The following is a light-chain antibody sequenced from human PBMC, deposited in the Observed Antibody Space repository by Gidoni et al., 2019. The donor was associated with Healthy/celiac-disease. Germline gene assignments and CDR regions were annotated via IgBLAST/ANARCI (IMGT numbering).Light chain of an antibody. J-gene: IGKJ5*01. V-gene: IGKV3-20*01. CDR1: QSVSSSY. Sequence: EIVLTQSPGTLSWSPGERATLSCRASQSVSSSYLAWYQQKPGQDPRLLIYGASSRATGIPDRFSGSGSGTDFTLTIRRLEPEAFAVYYCQQYGSSPPNTFGQGTRLEIK. CDR2: GAS. CDR3: QQYGSSPPNT.